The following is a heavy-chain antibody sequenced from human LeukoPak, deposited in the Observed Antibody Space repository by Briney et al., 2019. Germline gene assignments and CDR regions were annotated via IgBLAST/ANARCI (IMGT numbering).Heavy chain of an antibody. CDR2: ISSSGSTI. D-gene: IGHD6-13*01. CDR3: ARHSPTPPSHWYPDY. V-gene: IGHV3-11*01. Sequence: GGSLRLSCAASGFTFSDYYMSWIRQAPGKGLEWVSYISSSGSTIYYADSVKGRFTISRDNAKNSLYLQMNSLRAEDTAVYYCARHSPTPPSHWYPDYWGQGTLVTVSS. J-gene: IGHJ4*02. CDR1: GFTFSDYY.